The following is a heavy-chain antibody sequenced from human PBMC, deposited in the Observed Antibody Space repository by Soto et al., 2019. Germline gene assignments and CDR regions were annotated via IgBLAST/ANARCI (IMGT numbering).Heavy chain of an antibody. V-gene: IGHV2-5*02. Sequence: QITLKESGHTLVKPTQTLTLTCSISGFSVTTSEVGVGWIRQPPGKSPEWLALIYWDDDKRYSPSLRNRLTITKDTSKNQVVLTMTDLDPLDTATYFCARRPTRGSGTFDYWGQGILVTVSS. D-gene: IGHD3-10*01. CDR2: IYWDDDK. CDR3: ARRPTRGSGTFDY. J-gene: IGHJ4*02. CDR1: GFSVTTSEVG.